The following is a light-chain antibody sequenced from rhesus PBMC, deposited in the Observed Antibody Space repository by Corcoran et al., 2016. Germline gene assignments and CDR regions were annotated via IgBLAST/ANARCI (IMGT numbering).Light chain of an antibody. J-gene: IGKJ1*01. CDR3: QQHNSFPPT. V-gene: IGKV1S14*01. CDR2: FAS. CDR1: QGISNY. Sequence: DIQMTQSPSSLSASVGDTVTITCRASQGISNYLAWYQPKPGKAPKPLIYFASTLESGVPSRFSGSGSGTECTLTISSLQPEEFAIYYCQQHNSFPPTFGQGTKVEIK.